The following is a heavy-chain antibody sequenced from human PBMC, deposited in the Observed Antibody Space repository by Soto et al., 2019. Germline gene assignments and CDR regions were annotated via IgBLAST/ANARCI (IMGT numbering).Heavy chain of an antibody. CDR2: IIPMFGTA. D-gene: IGHD2-15*01. CDR1: GGTFSSYA. Sequence: QVQLVQSGAEVKKPGSSVKVSCKSSGGTFSSYAFSWVRQAPGQGLEWMGGIIPMFGTANYAQKFQGRVTIPADESTSTAYMELSSLRVADTAVYYSARESLVVVAATPRGFDPWGQGTLVTVSS. CDR3: ARESLVVVAATPRGFDP. V-gene: IGHV1-69*01. J-gene: IGHJ5*02.